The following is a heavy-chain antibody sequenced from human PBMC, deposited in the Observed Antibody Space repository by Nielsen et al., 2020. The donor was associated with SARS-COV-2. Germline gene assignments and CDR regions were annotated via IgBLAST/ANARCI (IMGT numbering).Heavy chain of an antibody. CDR2: INHSGST. V-gene: IGHV4-34*01. Sequence: SETLSLTCAVYGGSFSGYYWSWIRQPPGKGLEWIGEINHSGSTNYNPSLKSRVTISVDTSKNQFSLKLSSVTAADTAVYYCARDSDYDFWSGYEVPGLWFDPWGQGTLVTVSS. CDR1: GGSFSGYY. D-gene: IGHD3-3*01. CDR3: ARDSDYDFWSGYEVPGLWFDP. J-gene: IGHJ5*02.